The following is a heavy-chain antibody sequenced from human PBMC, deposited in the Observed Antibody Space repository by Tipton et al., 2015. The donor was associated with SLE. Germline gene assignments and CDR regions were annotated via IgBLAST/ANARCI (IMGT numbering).Heavy chain of an antibody. CDR2: ISSSGSTI. V-gene: IGHV3-11*01. CDR1: GFTFSDYY. J-gene: IGHJ4*02. CDR3: AREMLLPYCSSTGCSFDY. Sequence: SLRLSCAASGFTFSDYYMSWIRQAPGKWLEWVSYISSSGSTIYYADSVKGRFTISRDNAKNSLYLQMNSLRAEDTAVYYCAREMLLPYCSSTGCSFDYCGQVTLVTVSS. D-gene: IGHD2-2*01.